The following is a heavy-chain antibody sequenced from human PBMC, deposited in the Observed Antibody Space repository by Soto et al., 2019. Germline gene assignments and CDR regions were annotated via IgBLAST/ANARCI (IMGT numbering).Heavy chain of an antibody. Sequence: PSETLSLTCAFSGGSISNVGFSWSWIRQPPGKGLESIGYIYHSGSTYYNPSLKSRVTISVDRSKNQFSLKLSSVTAADTAVYYCAGGIAARPLGYWGQGTLVTVS. CDR2: IYHSGST. J-gene: IGHJ4*02. CDR1: GGSISNVGFS. CDR3: AGGIAARPLGY. D-gene: IGHD6-6*01. V-gene: IGHV4-30-2*01.